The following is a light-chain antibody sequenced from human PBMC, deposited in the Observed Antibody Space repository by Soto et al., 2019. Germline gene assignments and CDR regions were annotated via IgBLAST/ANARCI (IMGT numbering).Light chain of an antibody. CDR2: AAS. CDR1: QGIGDD. J-gene: IGKJ5*01. Sequence: DIQMTQSPSSLSASVGDRDTITCRASQGIGDDLGWYQQKPGKAPKRLIYAASILQSGVPSRFSGSGSETEFTLTIRSLQPEDFAVYYCQQRDYWQVTFGQGTRLEIK. V-gene: IGKV1-17*01. CDR3: QQRDYWQVT.